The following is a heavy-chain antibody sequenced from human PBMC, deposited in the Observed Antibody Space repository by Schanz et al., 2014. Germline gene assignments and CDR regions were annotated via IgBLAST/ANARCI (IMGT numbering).Heavy chain of an antibody. V-gene: IGHV3-30*18. CDR1: GFIFSNYG. D-gene: IGHD3-10*01. J-gene: IGHJ3*02. CDR3: AKGRFGELSAFDI. Sequence: VQLLESGGGVVQPGRSLRLSCAASGFIFSNYGMHWVRQAPGGGLEWVAGISNGGSDEYYVDSVKGRITISRDNSKNTVYIQMNSLRAEDTAVYYCAKGRFGELSAFDIWGQGTMVTVSS. CDR2: ISNGGSDE.